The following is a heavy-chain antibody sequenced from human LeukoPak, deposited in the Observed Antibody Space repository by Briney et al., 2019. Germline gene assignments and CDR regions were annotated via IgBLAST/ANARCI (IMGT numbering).Heavy chain of an antibody. CDR2: ISGSGGGT. D-gene: IGHD5-18*01. J-gene: IGHJ4*02. Sequence: PWGSLRLSCAASGFTSSSYAMSWVRQAPGKGLEWVSTISGSGGGTYYAGSVKGRFTASRNNSRDTLFLQMSSLRAEDTAVYYCGVFNSYSYFYWGQGTPVTVSS. V-gene: IGHV3-23*01. CDR3: GVFNSYSYFY. CDR1: GFTSSSYA.